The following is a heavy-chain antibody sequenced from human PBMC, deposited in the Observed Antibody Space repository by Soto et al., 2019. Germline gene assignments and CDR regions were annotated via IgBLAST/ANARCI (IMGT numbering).Heavy chain of an antibody. CDR2: IYYSGST. CDR3: ATHSPYYYYGMDV. J-gene: IGHJ6*02. V-gene: IGHV4-31*03. D-gene: IGHD6-13*01. Sequence: SETLSLTCTVSGGSISSGVYYWSWIRQHPGKGLEWIEYIYYSGSTYYNPSLKSRVTISVDTSKNQFSLKLSSVTAADTAVYYCATHSPYYYYGMDVWGQGTTVTVSS. CDR1: GGSISSGVYY.